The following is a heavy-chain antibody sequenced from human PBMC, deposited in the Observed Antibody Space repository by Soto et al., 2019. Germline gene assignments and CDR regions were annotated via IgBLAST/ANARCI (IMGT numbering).Heavy chain of an antibody. Sequence: SETLSLTCSVSGDSINSDNYYWGWIRQPPGKGPEWIGSIYYRGNTYYNPSLKTRVTISLDKSKSQFSLKLNSVTAANSAVYFCARLEGLATISYYFDYWGQGTLVTVSS. CDR2: IYYRGNT. V-gene: IGHV4-39*01. CDR3: ARLEGLATISYYFDY. J-gene: IGHJ4*02. CDR1: GDSINSDNYY. D-gene: IGHD3-9*01.